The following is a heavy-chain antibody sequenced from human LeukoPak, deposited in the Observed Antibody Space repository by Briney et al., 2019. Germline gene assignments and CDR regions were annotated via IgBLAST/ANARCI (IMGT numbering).Heavy chain of an antibody. CDR1: GFTFSSYV. D-gene: IGHD4-17*01. V-gene: IGHV3-30*04. J-gene: IGHJ6*02. CDR2: ISYDGSNK. CDR3: ARESYGDWGSYSYGMDV. Sequence: GGSLRLSCAASGFTFSSYVMHWVRQAPGKGLEWVAVISYDGSNKYYADSVKGRFTISRDNSKNTLYLQMNSLRAEDTAVYYCARESYGDWGSYSYGMDVWGQGTTVTVSS.